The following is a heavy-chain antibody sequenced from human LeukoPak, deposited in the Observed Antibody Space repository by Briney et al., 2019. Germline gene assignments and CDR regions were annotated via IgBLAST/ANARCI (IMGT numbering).Heavy chain of an antibody. Sequence: PGGSLRLSCAASGLTFSSYSMNWVRQAPGKGLEWVSSISSSSSYIYYADSVKGRFTISRDNAKNSLYLQMNSLRAEDTAVYYCARGGDCSGGSCYVDYWGQGTLVTVSS. CDR1: GLTFSSYS. CDR3: ARGGDCSGGSCYVDY. CDR2: ISSSSSYI. J-gene: IGHJ4*02. D-gene: IGHD2-15*01. V-gene: IGHV3-21*01.